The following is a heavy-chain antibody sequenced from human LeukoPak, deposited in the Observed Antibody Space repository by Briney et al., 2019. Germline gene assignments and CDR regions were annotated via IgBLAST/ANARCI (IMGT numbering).Heavy chain of an antibody. Sequence: GASVKVSCKASGYTFTGFYIHWVRQAPGQGLEWMGIINPSGGSTSYAQKFQGRVTMTRDTSTSTVYMELSSLRSEDTAVYYCARVGGLQPPFDYWGQGTLVTVSS. CDR2: INPSGGST. V-gene: IGHV1-46*01. CDR3: ARVGGLQPPFDY. CDR1: GYTFTGFY. J-gene: IGHJ4*02. D-gene: IGHD5-24*01.